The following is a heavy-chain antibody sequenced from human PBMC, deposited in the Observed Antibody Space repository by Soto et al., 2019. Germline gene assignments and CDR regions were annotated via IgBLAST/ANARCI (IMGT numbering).Heavy chain of an antibody. Sequence: PSETLSLTCTVSGGCISSYYWSWIRQPPGKGLEWIGYIYYSGSTNYNPSLKSRVTISVDTSKNQFSLKLSSVTAADTAVYYCARRYGGNLDYWGQGTLVTVSS. CDR1: GGCISSYY. D-gene: IGHD1-26*01. J-gene: IGHJ4*02. CDR2: IYYSGST. CDR3: ARRYGGNLDY. V-gene: IGHV4-59*08.